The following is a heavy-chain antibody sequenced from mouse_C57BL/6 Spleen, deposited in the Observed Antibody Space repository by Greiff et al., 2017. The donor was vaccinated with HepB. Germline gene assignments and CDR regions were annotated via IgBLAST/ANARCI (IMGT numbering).Heavy chain of an antibody. CDR2: IDPETGGT. CDR1: GYTFTDYE. V-gene: IGHV1-15*01. D-gene: IGHD4-1*01. J-gene: IGHJ3*01. Sequence: VQLQQSGAELVRPGASVTLSCKASGYTFTDYEMHWVKQTPVHGLEWIGAIDPETGGTAYNQKFKGKAILTADKSSSTAYMELRSLTSEDSAVYYCTRFRSDWAWFAYWGQGTLVTVSA. CDR3: TRFRSDWAWFAY.